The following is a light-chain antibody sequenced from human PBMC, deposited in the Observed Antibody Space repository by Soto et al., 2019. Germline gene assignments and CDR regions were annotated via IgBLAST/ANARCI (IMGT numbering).Light chain of an antibody. V-gene: IGLV2-23*01. Sequence: QSALTQPASVSGSPGQSITISCTGTCSDVGGYDLVSWYQQHPGKAPKLIIYEGSKRPSGISNRFSGSKSGNTASLIISGLQGDDEGDYYCCAYVSSNTLLFGGGTKLTVL. CDR1: CSDVGGYDL. CDR2: EGS. J-gene: IGLJ3*02. CDR3: CAYVSSNTLL.